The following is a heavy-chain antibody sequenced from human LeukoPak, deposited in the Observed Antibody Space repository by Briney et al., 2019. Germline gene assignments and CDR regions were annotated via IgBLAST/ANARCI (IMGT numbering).Heavy chain of an antibody. CDR3: ARSYYGSGSYSPFDY. D-gene: IGHD3-10*01. Sequence: GESLKISCKGSGYSFTSYWIGWVRQMPGKGLEWMGIIYPGDSDTRYSPSFQGQVTISADKSISTAYLQWSSLKASDTAMYYCARSYYGSGSYSPFDYWGQGTLVTVSS. J-gene: IGHJ4*02. CDR2: IYPGDSDT. CDR1: GYSFTSYW. V-gene: IGHV5-51*01.